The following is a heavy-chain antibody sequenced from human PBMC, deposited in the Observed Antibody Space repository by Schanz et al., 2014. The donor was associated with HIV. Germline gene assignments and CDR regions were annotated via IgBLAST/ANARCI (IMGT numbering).Heavy chain of an antibody. CDR3: AKVRRMLTRWDWFDP. J-gene: IGHJ5*02. V-gene: IGHV3-23*01. D-gene: IGHD3-10*02. CDR2: ISGSGGSI. CDR1: GFTFSSDA. Sequence: EVQLLESGGGLVQPGGSLRLSCTASGFTFSSDAMSLVRQAPGTGLEWVSIISGSGGSIYYADSVKGRFTISRDNSKNTLYLRMNRLRVEDSAVYYCAKVRRMLTRWDWFDPWGQGTLVTVSS.